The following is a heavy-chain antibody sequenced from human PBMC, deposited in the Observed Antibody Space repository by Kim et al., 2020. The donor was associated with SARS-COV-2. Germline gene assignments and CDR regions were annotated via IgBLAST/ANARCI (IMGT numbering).Heavy chain of an antibody. D-gene: IGHD7-27*01. V-gene: IGHV3-74*01. CDR2: INTDGTLP. J-gene: IGHJ6*03. CDR3: VGIEGTNSFYDYYYMDV. Sequence: GGSLRLSCVTSGFTFSGHWMHWVRQTPGRGLVWVSRINTDGTLPRYADSVTGRFTISRDNAKNTLYLQMNSLRVEDTAVYYCVGIEGTNSFYDYYYMDVWGKGTTVTVS. CDR1: GFTFSGHW.